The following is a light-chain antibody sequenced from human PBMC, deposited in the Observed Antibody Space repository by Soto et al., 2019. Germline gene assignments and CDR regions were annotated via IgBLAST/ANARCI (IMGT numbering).Light chain of an antibody. CDR1: ASTIGRNY. J-gene: IGLJ1*01. CDR3: AAWADNLSGLYV. CDR2: RNS. V-gene: IGLV1-47*01. Sequence: QSVLTQSSSASGTPGQRVTISCSGSASTIGRNYVYWYQQLPGTTPKLLIYRNSQRPSGVADRFSGSKAGTSASLAISGIRSEDEVDYYCAAWADNLSGLYVFGAGTKLTVL.